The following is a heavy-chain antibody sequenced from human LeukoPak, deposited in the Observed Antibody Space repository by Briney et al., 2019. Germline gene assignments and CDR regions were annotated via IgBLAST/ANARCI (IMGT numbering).Heavy chain of an antibody. Sequence: SETLSLTCTVSGGSISSGGYYWSWIRQYPGKGLEWIGYIYYSGSTYYNPSLKSRVTISVDTSKNQFSLKLSSVTAADTAVYYCARDSRFGELSYYYYMDVWGKGTTVTVSS. CDR1: GGSISSGGYY. J-gene: IGHJ6*03. D-gene: IGHD3-10*01. CDR3: ARDSRFGELSYYYYMDV. V-gene: IGHV4-31*03. CDR2: IYYSGST.